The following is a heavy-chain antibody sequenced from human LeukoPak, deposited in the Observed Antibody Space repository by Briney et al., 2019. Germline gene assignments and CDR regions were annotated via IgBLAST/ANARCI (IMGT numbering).Heavy chain of an antibody. D-gene: IGHD3-22*01. CDR1: GFTFSSYA. V-gene: IGHV3-30-3*01. J-gene: IGHJ4*02. Sequence: GGSLRLSCAASGFTFSSYAMHWVRQAPGKGLEWVAVISYDGSNKYYADSVKGRFTISRDNSKNTLYLQMNSLRAEDTAEYYCARAGITMIVVPIGYFDYWGQGTLVTVSS. CDR2: ISYDGSNK. CDR3: ARAGITMIVVPIGYFDY.